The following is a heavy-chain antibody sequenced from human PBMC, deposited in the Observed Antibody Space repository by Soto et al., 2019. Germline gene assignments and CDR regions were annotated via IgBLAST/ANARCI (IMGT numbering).Heavy chain of an antibody. V-gene: IGHV3-74*01. D-gene: IGHD6-13*01. CDR3: TRAQQMGY. J-gene: IGHJ4*02. CDR1: GFTFSSYW. Sequence: PXGSLQHSCAASGFTFSSYWMHWVRQAPGKGLVWVSRINGDGSSTDYADSVKGRFTISRDNARNTLHLQMNSLRAEDTAVYYCTRAQQMGYWGQGTLVTVS. CDR2: INGDGSST.